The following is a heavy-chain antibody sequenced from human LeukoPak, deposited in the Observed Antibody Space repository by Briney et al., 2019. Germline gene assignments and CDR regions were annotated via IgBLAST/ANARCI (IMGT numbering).Heavy chain of an antibody. J-gene: IGHJ4*02. CDR2: ISASGGST. V-gene: IGHV3-23*01. CDR1: GFTFSSYD. Sequence: GGSLRLSCAASGFTFSSYDMSWVRQAPGKGLEWVSGISASGGSTYYADSVKGRFTISRDNSKNTLYLQVSSLRAEDTAVYYCAKRPPGYCTGVSCSFDYWGQGTLVTVSS. CDR3: AKRPPGYCTGVSCSFDY. D-gene: IGHD2-8*02.